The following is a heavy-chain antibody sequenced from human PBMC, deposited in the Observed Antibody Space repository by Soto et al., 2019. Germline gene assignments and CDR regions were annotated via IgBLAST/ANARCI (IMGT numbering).Heavy chain of an antibody. V-gene: IGHV4-38-2*01. CDR2: IYHSGAS. D-gene: IGHD1-1*01. CDR3: ARKGRTTNLPYYYYGLDV. J-gene: IGHJ6*02. Sequence: SETLSLTCAVSGYSINSGYFWGWIRRPPGKGLEWIGSIYHSGASYYNPSLKSRATISLDTSKNQSSLKLSSVTAADTAIYYCARKGRTTNLPYYYYGLDVWGQGTTVTVSS. CDR1: GYSINSGYF.